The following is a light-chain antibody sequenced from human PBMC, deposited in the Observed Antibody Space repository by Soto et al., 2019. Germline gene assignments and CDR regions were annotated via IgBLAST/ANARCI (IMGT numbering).Light chain of an antibody. J-gene: IGKJ4*01. CDR2: HAS. V-gene: IGKV3-15*01. CDR3: QQSTKWPLT. Sequence: EIVMTQSPATLSVSPGERATLSCRASQSVYSNLAWYQKKPGQAPRLLIYHASTRSTGIPARFSGGGSGTECTLTISSLQSEDLAVYYFQQSTKWPLTFGGGTKVEIK. CDR1: QSVYSN.